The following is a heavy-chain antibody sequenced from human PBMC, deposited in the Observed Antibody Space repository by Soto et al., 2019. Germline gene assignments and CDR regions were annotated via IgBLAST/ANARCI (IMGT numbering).Heavy chain of an antibody. V-gene: IGHV4-30-2*01. CDR1: GASVTRDGNC. D-gene: IGHD4-4*01. CDR3: ASEVDGYSQFDD. J-gene: IGHJ4*02. Sequence: QVQLRESGSGLVKPSQTLSLTCSVSGASVTRDGNCWTWIRQPPGKGLEFVASIYPGGSTFYNPSLRSRVTISLDRSKNQFSLKLTSVTAADTAVYYCASEVDGYSQFDDWGQVTLVTVSS. CDR2: IYPGGST.